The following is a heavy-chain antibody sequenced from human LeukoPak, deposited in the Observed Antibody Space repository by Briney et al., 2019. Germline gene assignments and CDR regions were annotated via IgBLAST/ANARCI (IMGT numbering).Heavy chain of an antibody. D-gene: IGHD6-13*01. CDR2: IKQDGSEK. CDR3: AIPSSSWSPYYFDY. J-gene: IGHJ4*02. CDR1: GITFSSYW. Sequence: AGGSLRLSCAASGITFSSYWMSWVRQAPGKGLEWVANIKQDGSEKYYVDSVKGRFTISRDNAKNSLYLQMNSLRAEDTAVYYCAIPSSSWSPYYFDYWGQGTLVTVSS. V-gene: IGHV3-7*01.